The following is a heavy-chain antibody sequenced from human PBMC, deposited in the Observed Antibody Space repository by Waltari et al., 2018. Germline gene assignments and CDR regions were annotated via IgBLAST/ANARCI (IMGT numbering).Heavy chain of an antibody. Sequence: QEQLVQSGSEMKKPGASVKVSCKASGYSLTDHYIHWVRQAPGKGLEWMGRINTKSCGTNFAEEFQGMVTFTADASINTAFMELSSLRSDDTAVFYCARNSGGHSQTSFCYFDLWGRGTLVTVSS. CDR3: ARNSGGHSQTSFCYFDL. D-gene: IGHD2-21*02. J-gene: IGHJ2*01. CDR2: INTKSCGT. CDR1: GYSLTDHY. V-gene: IGHV1-2*06.